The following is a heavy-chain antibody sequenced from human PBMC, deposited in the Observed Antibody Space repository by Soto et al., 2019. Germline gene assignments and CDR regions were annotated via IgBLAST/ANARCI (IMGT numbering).Heavy chain of an antibody. V-gene: IGHV4-59*08. CDR2: VYYSGST. Sequence: TSETLSVTCSVAGGSISSYYGSWIRKPLGTGPEWIGYVYYSGSTNYNPSLKSRVTMSLDTSKNQFSLNLTSVTAADTAVYYCGTGGSYYYYTMDVRGQGTTVTVSS. D-gene: IGHD3-10*01. J-gene: IGHJ6*02. CDR3: GTGGSYYYYTMDV. CDR1: GGSISSYY.